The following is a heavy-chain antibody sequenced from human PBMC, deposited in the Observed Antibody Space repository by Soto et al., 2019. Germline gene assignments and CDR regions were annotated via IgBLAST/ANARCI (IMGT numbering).Heavy chain of an antibody. CDR2: ISGSGGST. J-gene: IGHJ4*02. Sequence: EVQLLESGGGLVQPGGSLRLSCAASGFTFSSYAMSWVRQAPGKGLEWVSDISGSGGSTYYADSVKGRFTISRDNSKNTLYMQMKSLRAEDTAVYDCAKDRDISKGVISYWGQRTLVTVSS. CDR1: GFTFSSYA. CDR3: AKDRDISKGVISY. D-gene: IGHD3-10*01. V-gene: IGHV3-23*01.